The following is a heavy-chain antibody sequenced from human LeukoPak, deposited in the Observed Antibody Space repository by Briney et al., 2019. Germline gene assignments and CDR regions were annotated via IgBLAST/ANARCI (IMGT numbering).Heavy chain of an antibody. V-gene: IGHV4-61*02. J-gene: IGHJ3*02. CDR3: ARVGFGESRRPHAFDI. CDR2: IYTSGST. CDR1: GGSISSGTYY. D-gene: IGHD3-10*01. Sequence: SETLSLTCTVSGGSISSGTYYWSWIRQPAGKGLEWIGRIYTSGSTNYNPSLKSRVTISVDTSKNQFSLKLSSVTAADTAVYYCARVGFGESRRPHAFDIWGQGTMVTVSS.